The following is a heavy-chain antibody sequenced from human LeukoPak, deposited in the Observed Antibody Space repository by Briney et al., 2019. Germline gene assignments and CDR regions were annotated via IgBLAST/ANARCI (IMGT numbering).Heavy chain of an antibody. D-gene: IGHD3-3*01. CDR3: AGRISDFSSDY. CDR1: GGSIISTNW. V-gene: IGHV4-4*02. J-gene: IGHJ4*02. Sequence: PSGTLSLTCDVSGGSIISTNWWTWVRQPPGKELEWIGEIYHSGSTNYNPSLKSRVTMSVDKSKNQFSLKVSSVTAADTAVYYCAGRISDFSSDYWGQGTLVTVSS. CDR2: IYHSGST.